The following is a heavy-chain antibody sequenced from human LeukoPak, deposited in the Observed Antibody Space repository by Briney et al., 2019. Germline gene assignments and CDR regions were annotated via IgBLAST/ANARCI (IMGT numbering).Heavy chain of an antibody. V-gene: IGHV4-39*01. D-gene: IGHD3-22*01. J-gene: IGHJ4*02. CDR2: IYYSGST. CDR1: GGSFSGYY. CDR3: ARHQYYYDSTGYYSPHYFDY. Sequence: SETLSLTCAVYGGSFSGYYWGWIRQPPGKGLEWIGSIYYSGSTYYNPSLKSRVTISVDTSKNQFSLRLSSVTAADTAVYYCARHQYYYDSTGYYSPHYFDYWGQGTLVTVSS.